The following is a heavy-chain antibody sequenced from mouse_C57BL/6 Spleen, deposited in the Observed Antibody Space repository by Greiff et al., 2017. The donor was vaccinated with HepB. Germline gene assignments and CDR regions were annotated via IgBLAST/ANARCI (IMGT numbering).Heavy chain of an antibody. V-gene: IGHV7-1*01. CDR3: ARDADYYGYYAMDY. CDR2: SRNKANDYTT. J-gene: IGHJ4*01. CDR1: GFTFSDFY. D-gene: IGHD1-1*01. Sequence: EVNVVESGGGLVQSGRSLRLSCATSGFTFSDFYMEWVRQAPGKGLEWIAASRNKANDYTTEYSASVKGRFIVSRDTSQSILYLQMNALRAEDTAIYYCARDADYYGYYAMDYWGQGTSVTVSS.